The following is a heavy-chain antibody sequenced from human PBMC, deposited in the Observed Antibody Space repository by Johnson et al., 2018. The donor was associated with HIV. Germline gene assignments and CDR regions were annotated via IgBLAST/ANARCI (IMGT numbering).Heavy chain of an antibody. D-gene: IGHD2-15*01. Sequence: VQLVESGGGLVQPGGSLRLSCTASGFTFSRYAMSWVRQAPGKGLEWVSVIYSGDNTLYADSVKGRFIVSRDNSKNTPYVQMNSLRAEDTAVYYCAGRDLLRAFDIWGQGTMVTVSS. CDR2: IYSGDNT. CDR1: GFTFSRYA. V-gene: IGHV3-66*01. CDR3: AGRDLLRAFDI. J-gene: IGHJ3*02.